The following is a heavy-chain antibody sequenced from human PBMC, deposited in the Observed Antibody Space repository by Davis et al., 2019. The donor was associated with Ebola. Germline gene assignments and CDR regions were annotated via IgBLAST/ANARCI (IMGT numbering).Heavy chain of an antibody. J-gene: IGHJ4*02. V-gene: IGHV3-30*19. CDR2: ISADGSNK. CDR3: ARGLWDYYGSGLPKYFDI. CDR1: GFTSA. Sequence: GGSLRLSCAASGFTSAMHWVRQTTGKGLEWVAFISADGSNKYYTYSVKGRFTISRDNSKNTVFLQMNSLRAEDTALYYCARGLWDYYGSGLPKYFDIWGQGTSVTVAS. D-gene: IGHD3-10*01.